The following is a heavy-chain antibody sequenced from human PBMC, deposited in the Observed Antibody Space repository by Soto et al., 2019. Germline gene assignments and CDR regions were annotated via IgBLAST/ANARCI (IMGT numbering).Heavy chain of an antibody. D-gene: IGHD6-13*01. CDR1: RFTFSSYS. V-gene: IGHV3-21*04. J-gene: IGHJ6*02. CDR3: AKDMRGGSSSSRYYYGLDV. Sequence: PGGSLRLSCAASRFTFSSYSMNWVRQAPGKGLEWVSSISWNSGTIVYADSVKGRFTISRDNAKNSLYLQMNSLRGEDTALYYCAKDMRGGSSSSRYYYGLDVWGQGTTVTVSS. CDR2: ISWNSGTI.